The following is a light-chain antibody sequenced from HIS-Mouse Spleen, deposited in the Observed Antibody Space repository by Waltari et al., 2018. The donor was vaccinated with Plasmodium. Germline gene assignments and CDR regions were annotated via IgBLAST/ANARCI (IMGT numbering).Light chain of an antibody. CDR3: YSTDSSGNHRV. J-gene: IGLJ3*02. CDR2: EDS. Sequence: SYELTQPTSVSVSPGQTARITCSGDALPTNYAYWYQQKSGQAPVLVIYEDSKRPSGIPERFSGSSSGTMATLTISGAQVEDEADYYCYSTDSSGNHRVFGGGTKLTVL. CDR1: ALPTNY. V-gene: IGLV3-10*01.